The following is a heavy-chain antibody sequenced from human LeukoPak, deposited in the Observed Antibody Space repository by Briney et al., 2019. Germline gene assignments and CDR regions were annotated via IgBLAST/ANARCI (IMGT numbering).Heavy chain of an antibody. CDR3: AKDSSSGSSYYFHGMEV. Sequence: GRPLRLSCTASGFNLSSYGVHWVRQAPGKGLEGVAVISYDGSNKYYGDSVKGRFTISRDNSKNTLYLQVNSVRIDDTAVYYCAKDSSSGSSYYFHGMEVWGLGTTVTASS. CDR1: GFNLSSYG. CDR2: ISYDGSNK. D-gene: IGHD3-10*01. V-gene: IGHV3-30*18. J-gene: IGHJ6*02.